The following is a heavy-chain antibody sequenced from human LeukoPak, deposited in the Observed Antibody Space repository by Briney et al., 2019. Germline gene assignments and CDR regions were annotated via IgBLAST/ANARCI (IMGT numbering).Heavy chain of an antibody. Sequence: PGGSLRLSCEASGFTLNTYGMHSVRQAPGKGLGWVAVMRCDGTDISHPDTVKGRFTISRDNSKNTLYLQMNSLRAEDTAVDYCARDQSPKWGSGERYFDYWGQGTLVTVSS. CDR3: ARDQSPKWGSGERYFDY. CDR1: GFTLNTYG. D-gene: IGHD7-27*01. V-gene: IGHV3-33*01. J-gene: IGHJ4*02. CDR2: MRCDGTDI.